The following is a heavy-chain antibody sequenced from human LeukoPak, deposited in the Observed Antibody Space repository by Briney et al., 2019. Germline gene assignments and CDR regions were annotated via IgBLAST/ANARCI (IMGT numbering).Heavy chain of an antibody. CDR2: ISYDGSNK. V-gene: IGHV3-30-3*01. J-gene: IGHJ4*02. CDR1: GFTFSSYA. D-gene: IGHD3-16*02. CDR3: ARSAPIITFGGVIVRDPHQLDY. Sequence: PGGSLRLSCAASGFTFSSYAMRWVRQAPGKGLEWVAVISYDGSNKYYADSVKGRFTISRDNSKNTLYLQMNSLRAEDTAVYYCARSAPIITFGGVIVRDPHQLDYWGQGTLVTVSS.